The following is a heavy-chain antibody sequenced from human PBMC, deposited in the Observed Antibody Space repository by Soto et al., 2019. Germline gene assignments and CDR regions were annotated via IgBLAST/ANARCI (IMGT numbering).Heavy chain of an antibody. V-gene: IGHV4-34*01. CDR2: INHSGST. CDR1: GGSFSGYY. D-gene: IGHD6-13*01. J-gene: IGHJ5*02. Sequence: PSETLSLTCAVYGGSFSGYYWSWIRQPPGKGLEWIGEINHSGSTNYNPSLKSRVTISVDTSKNQFSLKLSSVTAADTAVYYCARGGIAAAGRRWFDPWGQGTLVTVS. CDR3: ARGGIAAAGRRWFDP.